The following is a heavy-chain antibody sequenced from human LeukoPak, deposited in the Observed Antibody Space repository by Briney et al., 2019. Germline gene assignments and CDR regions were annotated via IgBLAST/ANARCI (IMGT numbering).Heavy chain of an antibody. D-gene: IGHD3-10*01. CDR3: ARDRGLELLWFGELPLNWFDP. V-gene: IGHV1-18*01. CDR1: GYTFTSYG. J-gene: IGHJ5*02. Sequence: ASVKVSCKASGYTFTSYGISWVRQAPGQGLEWMGWFSAYNGNTNYAQKLQGRVTMTTDTSTSTAYMELRSLRSDDTAVYYCARDRGLELLWFGELPLNWFDPWGQGTLVTVSS. CDR2: FSAYNGNT.